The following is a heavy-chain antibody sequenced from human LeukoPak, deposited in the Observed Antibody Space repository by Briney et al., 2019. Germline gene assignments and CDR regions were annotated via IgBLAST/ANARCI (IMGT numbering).Heavy chain of an antibody. D-gene: IGHD4-17*01. CDR2: INPNSGGT. CDR3: ARDRGLTTVTTGFDY. CDR1: GYTFTGYY. V-gene: IGHV1-2*02. J-gene: IGHJ4*02. Sequence: GASVKVSCKASGYTFTGYYMHWVRQAPGQGLEWMGWINPNSGGTNYAQKFQGRVTMTRDTSISTAYMELSRLRSDDTAVYYRARDRGLTTVTTGFDYWGQGTLVTVSS.